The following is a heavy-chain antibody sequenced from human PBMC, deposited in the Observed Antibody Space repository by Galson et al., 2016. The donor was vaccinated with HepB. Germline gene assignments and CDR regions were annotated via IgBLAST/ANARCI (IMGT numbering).Heavy chain of an antibody. Sequence: SETLSLTCVVSGDSITPNWWSWVRQPPGKGLDWIGEIHHSGTTYFNPSLNSRITISLDKSRNQLSLLLTSVTAADTAVYYCARHVAGSGTRGFDSWGRGILVTVSS. CDR1: GDSITPNW. V-gene: IGHV4/OR15-8*02. CDR3: ARHVAGSGTRGFDS. D-gene: IGHD3-3*01. J-gene: IGHJ4*01. CDR2: IHHSGTT.